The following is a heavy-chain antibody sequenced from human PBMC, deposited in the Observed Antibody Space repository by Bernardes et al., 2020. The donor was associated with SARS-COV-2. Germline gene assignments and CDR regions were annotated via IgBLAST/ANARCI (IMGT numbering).Heavy chain of an antibody. CDR1: GFTFSSYS. Sequence: SLRLSCAASGFTFSSYSMNWVRQAPGKGLEWVSSISSSSSYIYYADSVKGRFTISRDNAKNSLYLQMNSLRAEDTAVYYCASLWGSGSYYGNYYYYGMDVWGQGTTVTVSS. J-gene: IGHJ6*02. CDR2: ISSSSSYI. CDR3: ASLWGSGSYYGNYYYYGMDV. D-gene: IGHD1-26*01. V-gene: IGHV3-21*01.